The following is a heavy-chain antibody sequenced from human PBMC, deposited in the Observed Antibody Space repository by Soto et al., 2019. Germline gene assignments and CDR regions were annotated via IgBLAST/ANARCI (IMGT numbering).Heavy chain of an antibody. Sequence: NPSETLSLTCTVSGGSISSGGYYWSWIRQHPGKGLEWIGYIYYSGSTYYNPSLKSRVTISVDTSKNQFSLKLSSVTAADTALYYCVGGDDEYSSSRGAFDIWGQGTMVTVSS. CDR2: IYYSGST. CDR3: VGGDDEYSSSRGAFDI. CDR1: GGSISSGGYY. J-gene: IGHJ3*02. V-gene: IGHV4-31*03. D-gene: IGHD6-6*01.